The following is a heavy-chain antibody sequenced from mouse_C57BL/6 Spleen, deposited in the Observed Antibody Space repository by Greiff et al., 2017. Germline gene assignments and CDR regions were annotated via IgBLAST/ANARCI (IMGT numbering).Heavy chain of an antibody. J-gene: IGHJ3*01. CDR2: INPSNGGT. Sequence: QVHVKQPGTELVKPGASVKLSCKASGYTFTSYWMHWVKQRPGQGLEWIGNINPSNGGTNYNEKFKSKATLTVDKSSSTAYMQLSSLTSEDSAVYYCARERVLTTEFAYWGQGTLVTVSA. D-gene: IGHD1-1*01. CDR3: ARERVLTTEFAY. V-gene: IGHV1-53*01. CDR1: GYTFTSYW.